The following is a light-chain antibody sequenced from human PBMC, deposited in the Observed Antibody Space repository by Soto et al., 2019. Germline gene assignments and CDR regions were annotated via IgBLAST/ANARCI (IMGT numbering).Light chain of an antibody. CDR2: SNT. V-gene: IGLV1-40*01. CDR1: SSNIGAGYD. CDR3: QSYDSSLSGAVV. J-gene: IGLJ2*01. Sequence: QAVVTQPPSVSGAPGQRVTISCTGSSSNIGAGYDVHWYQQLPGIAPKLLIYSNTNRPSGVPDRFSGSKSGTSASLAIAGLQAEYEADYYCQSYDSSLSGAVVFGGGTKVTVL.